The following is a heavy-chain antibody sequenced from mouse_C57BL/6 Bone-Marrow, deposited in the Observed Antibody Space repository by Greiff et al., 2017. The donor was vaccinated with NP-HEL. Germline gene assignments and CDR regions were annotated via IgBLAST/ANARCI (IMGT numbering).Heavy chain of an antibody. V-gene: IGHV3-6*01. J-gene: IGHJ2*01. CDR2: ISYDGSN. CDR3: ARGAYYSNFDY. D-gene: IGHD2-5*01. Sequence: EVHLVESGPGLVKPSQSLSLTCSVTGYSITSGYYWNWIRQFPGNNLEWMGYISYDGSNNYNPSLKNRISITRDTSKNQFFLKLNSVTTEDTATYYCARGAYYSNFDYWGQGTTLTVSS. CDR1: GYSITSGYY.